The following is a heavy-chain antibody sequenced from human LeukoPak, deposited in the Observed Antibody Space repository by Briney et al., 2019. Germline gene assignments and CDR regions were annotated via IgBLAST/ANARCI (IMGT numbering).Heavy chain of an antibody. D-gene: IGHD2-2*02. J-gene: IGHJ4*02. CDR2: IWYDGSSK. V-gene: IGHV3-33*08. CDR3: ARGWPIPATHPIDY. CDR1: GFTFTSYG. Sequence: GGSLRLSCAASGFTFTSYGMHWVRQAPGKGLEWVAVIWYDGSSKYYADSVKGRFTISRDSSKNTLFLQMNSLRAEDTAVYYCARGWPIPATHPIDYWGQGALVTVSS.